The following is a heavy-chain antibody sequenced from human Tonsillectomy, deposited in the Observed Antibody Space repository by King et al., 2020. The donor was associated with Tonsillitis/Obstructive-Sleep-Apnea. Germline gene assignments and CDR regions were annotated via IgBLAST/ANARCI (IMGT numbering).Heavy chain of an antibody. J-gene: IGHJ3*02. D-gene: IGHD4-17*01. CDR3: ARDGGDYGDFYAFDI. CDR1: GFTFSNYA. CDR2: ISSSSSYI. V-gene: IGHV3-21*01. Sequence: QLVQSGGGLVKPGGSLRLSCAASGFTFSNYAMNCVRQAPGKGLEWVSSISSSSSYIYYADSVKGRFPISRDNAKNSLYLQMNSLRAEDTAVYYCARDGGDYGDFYAFDIWGQGTMVTVSS.